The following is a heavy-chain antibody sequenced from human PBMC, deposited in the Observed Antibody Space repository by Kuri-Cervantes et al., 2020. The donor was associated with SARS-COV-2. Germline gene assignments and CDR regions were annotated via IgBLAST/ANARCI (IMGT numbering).Heavy chain of an antibody. CDR1: GFTFSSYG. Sequence: GESLKISCAASGFTFSSYGMHWVRQAPGKGLEWVAVIWYDGSNKYYADSVKGRFTISRDNSKNTLYLRMNSLRAEDTAVYYCAREAAVAGSRSFDYWGQGTLVTVSS. V-gene: IGHV3-33*01. J-gene: IGHJ4*02. CDR3: AREAAVAGSRSFDY. CDR2: IWYDGSNK. D-gene: IGHD6-19*01.